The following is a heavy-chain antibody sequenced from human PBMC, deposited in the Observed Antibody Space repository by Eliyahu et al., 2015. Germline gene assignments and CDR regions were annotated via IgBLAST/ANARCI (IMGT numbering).Heavy chain of an antibody. CDR3: ATDGGWQVPGTY. CDR1: GXXISXDV. Sequence: QVQLVESGGGVVQPGRSLRXSCXVSGXXISXDVLHWVRQXPGKGLEWVAIISFDGSYKSYPDPMQGRFIISRDNSKNTVYLQINSLRVDDSAVYFCATDGGWQVPGTYWGRGTLVTVSS. J-gene: IGHJ2*01. CDR2: ISFDGSYK. V-gene: IGHV3-30*04. D-gene: IGHD6-19*01.